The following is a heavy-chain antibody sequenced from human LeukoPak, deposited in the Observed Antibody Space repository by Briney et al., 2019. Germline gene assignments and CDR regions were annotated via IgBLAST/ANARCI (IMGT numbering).Heavy chain of an antibody. V-gene: IGHV3-74*03. CDR1: GFTFSSYA. D-gene: IGHD3-22*01. CDR3: ARGAYYYED. Sequence: PGGSLRLSCAASGFTFSSYAMSWVRQAPGKGLVWVSRIDNAGSITTYADSVKGRFTISRDNAENTLYLQMNSLRVEDTAVYYCARGAYYYEDWGQGTLVTVSS. CDR2: IDNAGSIT. J-gene: IGHJ4*02.